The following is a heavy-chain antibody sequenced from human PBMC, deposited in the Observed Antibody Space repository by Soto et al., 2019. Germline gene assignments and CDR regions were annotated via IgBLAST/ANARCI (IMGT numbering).Heavy chain of an antibody. CDR2: ISGSGGRT. J-gene: IGHJ2*01. V-gene: IGHV3-23*01. D-gene: IGHD2-15*01. Sequence: EVQLLESGGGLGQPGGSLRLSCAASGFTFSSYAMSWVRQAPGKGLEWVSAISGSGGRTYYADSVKGRFTISRNNSKNTFNLQMNTLRAEDTVVYYCAKGGYCSCCTCYWNFDLWGRGTLVTVSS. CDR3: AKGGYCSCCTCYWNFDL. CDR1: GFTFSSYA.